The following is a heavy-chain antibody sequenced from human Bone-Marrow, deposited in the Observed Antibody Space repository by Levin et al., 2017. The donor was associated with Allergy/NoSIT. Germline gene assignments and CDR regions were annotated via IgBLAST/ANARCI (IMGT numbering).Heavy chain of an antibody. D-gene: IGHD5-12*01. Sequence: VASVKVSCQGSGYTFTTYWIAWVRQMPGKGLEWMGIVYPPDSDTRFSPSFRGQVTISVDKSIRTAYLEWSSLKASDSATYYCAKARDRGFDMPFDLWGQGTLVTVSS. CDR2: VYPPDSDT. J-gene: IGHJ4*02. CDR3: AKARDRGFDMPFDL. CDR1: GYTFTTYW. V-gene: IGHV5-51*01.